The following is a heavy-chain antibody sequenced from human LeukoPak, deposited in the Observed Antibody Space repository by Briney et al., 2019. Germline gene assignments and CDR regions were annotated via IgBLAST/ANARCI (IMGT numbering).Heavy chain of an antibody. CDR2: ISGSGGST. CDR1: GFTFSSYA. Sequence: GGSLRLSCAASGFTFSSYAMSWVRQAPGKGLEWVSAISGSGGSTYYADSVKGRFTISRDNSKNTLYLQMNSLRAEDTAVYYCAKVDFIVVVPAAPHHFDHWGQGTLVTVSS. D-gene: IGHD2-2*01. CDR3: AKVDFIVVVPAAPHHFDH. J-gene: IGHJ4*02. V-gene: IGHV3-23*01.